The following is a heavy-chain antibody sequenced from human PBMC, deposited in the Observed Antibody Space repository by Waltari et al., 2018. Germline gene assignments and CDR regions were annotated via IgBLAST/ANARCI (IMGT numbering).Heavy chain of an antibody. CDR1: GGSIDNYY. J-gene: IGHJ4*02. CDR3: ARGRFTGSWFYLDS. Sequence: QVQLQESGPGLVKPSETLSLTCTVSGGSIDNYYWTWIRRPAEQGLQWLGRVHSNGGANRNPSLRSRPSLSIQTSKNQFSLRLTSVTAADTAIYYCARGRFTGSWFYLDSWGQGTLVTVSS. V-gene: IGHV4-4*07. D-gene: IGHD6-13*01. CDR2: VHSNGGA.